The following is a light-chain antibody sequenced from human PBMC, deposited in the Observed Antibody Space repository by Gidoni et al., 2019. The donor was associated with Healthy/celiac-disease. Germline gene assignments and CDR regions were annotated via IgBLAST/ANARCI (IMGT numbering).Light chain of an antibody. CDR3: QQYNNWPPLT. CDR1: QSVSSN. Sequence: EIVLPQLPATLSVSPGERATLSCRASQSVSSNLAWYQQKPGQAPRLLSYGASTRATGIPARFSGSGSGTEFTLTISSLQSEDFAVYYCQQYNNWPPLTFGGGTKVEIK. CDR2: GAS. J-gene: IGKJ4*01. V-gene: IGKV3-15*01.